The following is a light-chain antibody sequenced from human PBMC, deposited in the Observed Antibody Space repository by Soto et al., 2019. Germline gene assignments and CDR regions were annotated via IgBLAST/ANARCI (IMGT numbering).Light chain of an antibody. CDR3: AAWDDSLNGVV. V-gene: IGLV1-44*01. Sequence: QSVLTQSPSASGTPGQRVTISCSGSSSNIGNNAVNWYQQLPGTAPKLLIYSNNQRPSGVPDRFSGSKSGTSASLAISGLQSEDEADYYCAAWDDSLNGVVFGGGTQLTVL. CDR1: SSNIGNNA. CDR2: SNN. J-gene: IGLJ2*01.